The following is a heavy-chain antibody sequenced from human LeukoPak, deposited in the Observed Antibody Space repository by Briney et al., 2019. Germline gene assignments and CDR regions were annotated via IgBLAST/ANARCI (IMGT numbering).Heavy chain of an antibody. CDR2: IIPILGIA. CDR3: ARGALVATTLFDY. Sequence: SVKVSCKASGGTFSSYAISWVRQAPGQGLEWMGRIIPILGIANYAQKFQGRVTITADKSTSTAYLELSSLRSEDTAVYYCARGALVATTLFDYWGQGTLVTVSS. CDR1: GGTFSSYA. D-gene: IGHD5-24*01. J-gene: IGHJ4*02. V-gene: IGHV1-69*04.